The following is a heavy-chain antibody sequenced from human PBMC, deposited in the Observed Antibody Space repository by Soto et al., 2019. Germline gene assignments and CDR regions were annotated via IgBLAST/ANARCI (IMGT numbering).Heavy chain of an antibody. J-gene: IGHJ4*02. Sequence: QVQLQESGPGLVKPSQTLSLTCTVSGGSISSASYYWSWIRQHPGKGLEYMGHIYYSGSTYYNPSLKSRVTISLDTSKNQFSLQLRSVTDADTAVYYCARDSGYFGSGSPLDYWGQGTLVTVSS. CDR3: ARDSGYFGSGSPLDY. V-gene: IGHV4-31*03. CDR1: GGSISSASYY. D-gene: IGHD3-10*01. CDR2: IYYSGST.